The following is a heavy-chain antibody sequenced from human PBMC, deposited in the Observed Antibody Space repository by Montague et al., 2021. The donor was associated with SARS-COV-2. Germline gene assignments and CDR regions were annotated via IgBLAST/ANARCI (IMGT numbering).Heavy chain of an antibody. J-gene: IGHJ4*02. Sequence: SETLSLTCIVSGGSISSYYWSWIRQPPGKGLEWIGYMYYSGSTNYNPSLKSRVTLSVDTSKNQFSLKLSSVTAADTAVYYCASDFDYWGQGTLVTVSS. CDR1: GGSISSYY. CDR2: MYYSGST. CDR3: ASDFDY. V-gene: IGHV4-59*13.